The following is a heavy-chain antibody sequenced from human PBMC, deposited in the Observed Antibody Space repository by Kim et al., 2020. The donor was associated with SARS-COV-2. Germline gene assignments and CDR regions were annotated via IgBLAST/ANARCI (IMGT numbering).Heavy chain of an antibody. Sequence: SETLSLTCAVYGGSFSGYYWSWIRQPPGKGLEWIGEINHSGSTNYNPSLKSRVTISVDTSKNQFSLKLSSVTAADTAVYYCARPSLSPGDYYDSSGYQYYFDYWGQGTLVTVSS. D-gene: IGHD3-22*01. CDR1: GGSFSGYY. CDR3: ARPSLSPGDYYDSSGYQYYFDY. J-gene: IGHJ4*02. CDR2: INHSGST. V-gene: IGHV4-34*01.